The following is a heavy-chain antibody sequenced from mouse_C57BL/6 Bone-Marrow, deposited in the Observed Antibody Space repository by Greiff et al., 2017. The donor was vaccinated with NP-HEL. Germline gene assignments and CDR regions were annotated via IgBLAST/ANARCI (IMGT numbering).Heavy chain of an antibody. V-gene: IGHV2-4*01. CDR3: AKNRKNDCWYFDV. CDR2: IWSGGST. J-gene: IGHJ1*03. D-gene: IGHD2-4*01. Sequence: QVHVKQSGPGLVQPSQRLSITCTVSGFSFTSYGVHWVRQPPGKGLEWLGVIWSGGSTDYNAAFISRLSISKDNSKSKVFFKMNSLQAEDTAIYYCAKNRKNDCWYFDVWGTGTTVTVSS. CDR1: GFSFTSYG.